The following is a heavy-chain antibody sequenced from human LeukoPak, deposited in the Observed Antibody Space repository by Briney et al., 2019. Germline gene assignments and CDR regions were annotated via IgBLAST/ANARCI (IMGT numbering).Heavy chain of an antibody. CDR2: VNHSGST. V-gene: IGHV4-34*01. CDR3: ARETLQQLLFDY. J-gene: IGHJ4*02. Sequence: SETLSLTCAVYGGSFSGYYWSWIRQPPGKGLEWIGEVNHSGSTNYNPSLKSRVTISVDTSKNQFSLKLSSVTAADTAVYYCARETLQQLLFDYWGRGTLVTVSS. D-gene: IGHD6-13*01. CDR1: GGSFSGYY.